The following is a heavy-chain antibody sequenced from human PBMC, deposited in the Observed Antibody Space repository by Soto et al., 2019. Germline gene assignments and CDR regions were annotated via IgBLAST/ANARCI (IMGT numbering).Heavy chain of an antibody. D-gene: IGHD3-22*01. CDR3: ARDQLRPGILYSLGVLLPEYGL. Sequence: GSLRLSCAASGFAFSTFAMTWVRQAPGKGLEWVAAISVSGNNAYYADSVKGRFTISRDNSQNSVFLQMSSLRADDTAVYYCARDQLRPGILYSLGVLLPEYGLWGQGTLVTVSS. J-gene: IGHJ4*02. CDR2: ISVSGNNA. V-gene: IGHV3-23*01. CDR1: GFAFSTFA.